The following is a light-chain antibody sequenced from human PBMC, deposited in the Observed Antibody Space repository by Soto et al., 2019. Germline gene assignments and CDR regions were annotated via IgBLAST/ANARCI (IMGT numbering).Light chain of an antibody. Sequence: SYELTQPLSVSVALGQTARMTCGGNNIGRKTVHWYQHKPGQAPVLVIYRDGNRPSGIPERFSGSNSGNTATLTISRAQAGDEADYYCQVWDSSTPEVFGGGTKLTVL. J-gene: IGLJ2*01. CDR2: RDG. CDR3: QVWDSSTPEV. V-gene: IGLV3-9*01. CDR1: NIGRKT.